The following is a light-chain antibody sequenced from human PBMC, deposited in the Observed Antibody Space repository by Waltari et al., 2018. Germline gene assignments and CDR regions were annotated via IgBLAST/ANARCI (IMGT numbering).Light chain of an antibody. CDR1: AGAVPSGNY. V-gene: IGLV7-43*01. Sequence: QTVVTQQPSLTVSPGGAVTLTCSSSAGAVPSGNYPNWNQQKPGQVPRSLIHSTTNRHPWTPARFSGSLLGGKAALTLSGVQPEDEAEYYCLLYDGSDQVFGGGTKLTVL. J-gene: IGLJ3*02. CDR3: LLYDGSDQV. CDR2: STT.